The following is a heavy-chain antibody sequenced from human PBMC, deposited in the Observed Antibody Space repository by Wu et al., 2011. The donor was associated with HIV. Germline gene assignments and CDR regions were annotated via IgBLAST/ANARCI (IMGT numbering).Heavy chain of an antibody. CDR2: HPHFWKP. D-gene: IGHD2-2*01. CDR3: ATGEEESAALEY. Sequence: STSTFTSGATDPWTRAFSGWRCHPHFWKPHYSRRFQGKVTITADESTNTVYMELRSLKSEDTAIYYCATGEEESAALEYWGQGTLVTVSS. CDR1: STST. J-gene: IGHJ4*02. V-gene: IGHV1-69*01.